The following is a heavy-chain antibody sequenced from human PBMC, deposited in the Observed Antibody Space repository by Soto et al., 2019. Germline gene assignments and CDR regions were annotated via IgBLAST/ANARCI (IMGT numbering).Heavy chain of an antibody. V-gene: IGHV1-2*02. D-gene: IGHD6-6*01. J-gene: IGHJ5*02. CDR1: GFSFTGYY. CDR3: AKDLTRQLAYWSDP. Sequence: ASVKVSCKASGFSFTGYYIHWLRQAPGQGLEWMGWINAHSGGTEYAQKFQGRVTLTRDTSIATAYLTLTSLTSDDTALYYCAKDLTRQLAYWSDPSGQGTQVIVYS. CDR2: INAHSGGT.